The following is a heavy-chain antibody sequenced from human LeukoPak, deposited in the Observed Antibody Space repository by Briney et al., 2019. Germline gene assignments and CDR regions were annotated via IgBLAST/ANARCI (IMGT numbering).Heavy chain of an antibody. J-gene: IGHJ4*02. CDR1: GGSISSYY. D-gene: IGHD2-15*01. CDR2: IYTSGST. CDR3: ARDHPFAATPVDY. Sequence: SETLSLTCTVSGGSISSYYWSWIRRPAGKGLEWIGRIYTSGSTNYNPSLKSRVTMSVDTSKNQFSLKLSSVTAADTAVYYCARDHPFAATPVDYWGQGTLVTVAS. V-gene: IGHV4-4*07.